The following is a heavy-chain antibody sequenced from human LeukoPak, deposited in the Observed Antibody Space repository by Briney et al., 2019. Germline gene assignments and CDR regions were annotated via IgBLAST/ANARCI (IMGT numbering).Heavy chain of an antibody. J-gene: IGHJ6*02. V-gene: IGHV1-8*01. Sequence: ASVKVSCKASGYTFTSYDINWVRQATGQGLEWMGWMNPNSGNTGYAQKFQGRVTMTRNTSVSTAYMELSSLRSEDTAVCYCARVLISSSWDYYYYYGMDVWGQGTTVTVSS. CDR3: ARVLISSSWDYYYYYGMDV. D-gene: IGHD6-13*01. CDR1: GYTFTSYD. CDR2: MNPNSGNT.